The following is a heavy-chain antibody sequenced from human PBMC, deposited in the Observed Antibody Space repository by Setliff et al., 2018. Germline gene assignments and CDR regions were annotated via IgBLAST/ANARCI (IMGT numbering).Heavy chain of an antibody. CDR3: ARRVGSVGIQLPDY. CDR1: GYTFTSYA. D-gene: IGHD5-18*01. J-gene: IGHJ4*02. Sequence: GASVKVSCKASGYTFTSYAMHWVRQAPGQRLEWMGWINAGNGNTKYLQKFQGRVTITRDTSASTAYMELSSLRSEDTAVYYCARRVGSVGIQLPDYWGQGTLVTVSS. V-gene: IGHV1-3*01. CDR2: INAGNGNT.